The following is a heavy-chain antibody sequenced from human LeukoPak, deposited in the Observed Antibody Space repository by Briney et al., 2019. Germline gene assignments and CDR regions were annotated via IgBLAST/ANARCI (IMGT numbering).Heavy chain of an antibody. D-gene: IGHD6-19*01. Sequence: SETLSLTCAVYGGSFSGYYWSWIRQPPGKGLEWIGEINHSGSTNYNPSLKSRVTISVDTSKNQFSLKLSSVTAADTAVYYCARQRISSGWYSVTRSYYFDYWGQGTLVTVSS. V-gene: IGHV4-34*01. CDR2: INHSGST. CDR3: ARQRISSGWYSVTRSYYFDY. J-gene: IGHJ4*02. CDR1: GGSFSGYY.